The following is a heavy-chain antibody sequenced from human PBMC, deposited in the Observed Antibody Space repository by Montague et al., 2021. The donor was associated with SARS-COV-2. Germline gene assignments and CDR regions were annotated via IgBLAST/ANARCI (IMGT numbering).Heavy chain of an antibody. J-gene: IGHJ4*02. CDR1: GGSFSDYH. CDR2: INHGGST. Sequence: SETLSLTCAVYGGSFSDYHWTWIRQSPGEGLDWIGQINHGGSTKYNPSLKSRVTISIDTSKKQFSLTLTSVTAADTAVYYCARGAPGYWGQGTLVTVSS. D-gene: IGHD1-1*01. CDR3: ARGAPGY. V-gene: IGHV4-34*01.